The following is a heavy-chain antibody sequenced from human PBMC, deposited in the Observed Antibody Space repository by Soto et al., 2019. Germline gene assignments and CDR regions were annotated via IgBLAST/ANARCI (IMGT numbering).Heavy chain of an antibody. CDR1: GVTFTRYS. CDR3: ARESEDLTSNFDY. J-gene: IGHJ4*02. Sequence: GGSLRLSCAASGVTFTRYSMNWVRQAPGKGLEWVSSISSTTNYIYYGDSMKGRFTISRDNAKNSLYLEMNSLRAEDTAVYYCARESEDLTSNFDYWGQGTLVTVSS. CDR2: ISSTTNYI. V-gene: IGHV3-21*06.